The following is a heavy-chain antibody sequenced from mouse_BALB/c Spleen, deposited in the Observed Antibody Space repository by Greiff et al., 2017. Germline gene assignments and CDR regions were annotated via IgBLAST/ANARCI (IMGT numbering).Heavy chain of an antibody. J-gene: IGHJ4*01. D-gene: IGHD2-5*01. Sequence: VQLQQSGPGLVKPSQSLSLTCSVTGYSITSGYYWNWIRQFPGNKLEWMGYISYDGSNNYNPSLKNRISITRDTSKNQFFLKLNSVTTEDTATYYCARESNYYYAMDYWGQGTSVTVSS. CDR3: ARESNYYYAMDY. CDR1: GYSITSGYY. CDR2: ISYDGSN. V-gene: IGHV3-6*02.